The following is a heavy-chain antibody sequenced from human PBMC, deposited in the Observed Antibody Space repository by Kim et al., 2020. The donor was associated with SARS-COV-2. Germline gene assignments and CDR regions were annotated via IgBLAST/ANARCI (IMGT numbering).Heavy chain of an antibody. V-gene: IGHV4-31*03. CDR1: GGSISSGGYY. CDR3: ASTPMVATIXRIRXXPNXXDY. Sequence: SETLSLTCTVSGGSISSGGYYWSWIRQHPGXXLEWIGYIYYSGSTYYNPSLKSRXTISXXPSKXXFSLXLSSXXAADTAVYYCASTPMVATIXRIRXXPNXXDYWXXGTLVXVSS. CDR2: IYYSGST. J-gene: IGHJ4*02. D-gene: IGHD5-12*01.